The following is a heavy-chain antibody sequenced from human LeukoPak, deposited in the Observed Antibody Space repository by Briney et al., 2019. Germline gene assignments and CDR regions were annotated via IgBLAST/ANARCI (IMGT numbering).Heavy chain of an antibody. V-gene: IGHV4-39*07. CDR1: GGSISSSSYY. CDR2: IYYSGST. CDR3: ARVHCSSTSCYHYYYYGMDV. Sequence: SETLSLTCTVSGGSISSSSYYWGWIRQPPGKGLEWIGSIYYSGSTYYNPSLKSRVTISVDTSKNQFSLKLSSVTAADTAVYYCARVHCSSTSCYHYYYYGMDVWGQGTTVTVSS. D-gene: IGHD2-2*01. J-gene: IGHJ6*02.